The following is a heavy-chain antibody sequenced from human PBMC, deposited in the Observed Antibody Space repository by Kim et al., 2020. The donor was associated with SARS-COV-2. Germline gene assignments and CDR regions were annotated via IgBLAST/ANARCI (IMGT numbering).Heavy chain of an antibody. V-gene: IGHV3-30*18. CDR3: AKDTDPLRQYDAFDI. Sequence: GGSLRLSCAASGFTFSSYGMHWVRQAPGKGLEWVAVISYDGSNKYYADSVKGRFTISRDNSKNTLYLQMNSLRAEDTAVYYCAKDTDPLRQYDAFDIWG. D-gene: IGHD4-17*01. J-gene: IGHJ3*02. CDR1: GFTFSSYG. CDR2: ISYDGSNK.